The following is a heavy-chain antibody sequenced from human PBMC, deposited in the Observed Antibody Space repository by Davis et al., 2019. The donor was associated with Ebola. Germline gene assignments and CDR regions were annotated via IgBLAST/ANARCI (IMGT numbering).Heavy chain of an antibody. V-gene: IGHV4-34*01. Sequence: PSETLSLTCTVSGGSISSYYWSWIRQPPGKGLEWIGEINHSGSTNYNPSLKSRVTISVDTSKNQFSLKLSSVTAADTAVYYCARVGHDTGYSSRGGMDVWGQGTTVTVSS. CDR2: INHSGST. J-gene: IGHJ6*02. CDR3: ARVGHDTGYSSRGGMDV. CDR1: GGSISSYY. D-gene: IGHD6-19*01.